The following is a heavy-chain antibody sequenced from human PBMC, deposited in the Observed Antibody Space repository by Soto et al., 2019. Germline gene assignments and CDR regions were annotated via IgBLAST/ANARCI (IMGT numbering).Heavy chain of an antibody. Sequence: SGPTLVNPTQTLTLTCTFSGFSLSTSGMCVSWIRRPPGKALEWLALIDWDDDKYYSTSLKTRLTISKDTSKNQVVLTMTNMDPVDTATYYCARITYSGSFAYYYGMDVWGQGTTVTVSS. J-gene: IGHJ6*02. CDR3: ARITYSGSFAYYYGMDV. CDR1: GFSLSTSGMC. CDR2: IDWDDDK. D-gene: IGHD1-26*01. V-gene: IGHV2-70*01.